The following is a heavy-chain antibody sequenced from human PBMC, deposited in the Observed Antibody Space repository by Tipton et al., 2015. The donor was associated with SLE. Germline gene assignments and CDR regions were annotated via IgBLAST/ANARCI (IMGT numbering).Heavy chain of an antibody. CDR2: IHPGSGST. Sequence: QSGPEVKKPGASVRVSCKASGNTFTIYYMHWVRQAPGQGLEWMGVIHPGSGSTTYAQKFQGRVTMTRDTSASTVYMELSSLRSEDTALYYCARDKHAFDIWGQGTMVTVSS. CDR1: GNTFTIYY. J-gene: IGHJ3*02. V-gene: IGHV1-46*01. CDR3: ARDKHAFDI.